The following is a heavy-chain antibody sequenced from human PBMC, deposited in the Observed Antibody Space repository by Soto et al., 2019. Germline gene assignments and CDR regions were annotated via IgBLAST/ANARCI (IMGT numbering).Heavy chain of an antibody. CDR2: INNDGSST. V-gene: IGHV3-74*01. CDR1: GFTFSSYW. Sequence: PGGSLRLSCAASGFTFSSYWMHWVRQAPGKGLVWVSRINNDGSSTSYADSVKGRFTISRDNAKNSLYLQMNSLRAEDTAVYYCASIGYSGYEAPLLWGQGTLVTVS. J-gene: IGHJ4*02. D-gene: IGHD5-12*01. CDR3: ASIGYSGYEAPLL.